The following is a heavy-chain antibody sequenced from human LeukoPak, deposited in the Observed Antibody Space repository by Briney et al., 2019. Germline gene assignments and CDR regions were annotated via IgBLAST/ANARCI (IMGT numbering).Heavy chain of an antibody. CDR1: GGSISTYY. CDR2: IYYSGST. Sequence: SETLSLTCTVSGGSISTYYWSWIRQPPGRGLEWIAYIYYSGSTSYNPSLKSRVTISVDTSRNQFSLKLSSVTAADTAVYYCARDPDYDAFDIWGQGTMVTVSS. D-gene: IGHD4-11*01. V-gene: IGHV4-59*12. J-gene: IGHJ3*02. CDR3: ARDPDYDAFDI.